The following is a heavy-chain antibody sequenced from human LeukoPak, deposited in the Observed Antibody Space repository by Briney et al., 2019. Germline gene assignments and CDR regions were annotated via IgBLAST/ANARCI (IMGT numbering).Heavy chain of an antibody. CDR2: ISYDGSNK. CDR1: GFTFSSYA. D-gene: IGHD3-10*01. V-gene: IGHV3-30*14. CDR3: ARERYGSGSPVADY. Sequence: PGGSLRLSCAASGFTFSSYAMHWVRQAPGKGLEWVAVISYDGSNKYYADSVKGRFTISRDNSKNTLYLQMNSLRAEDTAVYYCARERYGSGSPVADYWGQGTLVTVSS. J-gene: IGHJ4*02.